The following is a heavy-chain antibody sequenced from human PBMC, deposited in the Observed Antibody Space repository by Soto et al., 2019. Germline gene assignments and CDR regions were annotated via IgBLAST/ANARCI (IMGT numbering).Heavy chain of an antibody. CDR1: GFTFSSYA. Sequence: EVQLLESGGGLVQPGGSLRLSCAASGFTFSSYAMNWVRQAPGKGLEWVSAISVSGGGTYYADSVKGRFTISRDNSKXXXXXXXXXXXXXXXXXXXXXXXXXXXXXXSFDSWGQGTLVTVSS. CDR3: XXXXXXXXXXSFDS. J-gene: IGHJ4*02. CDR2: ISVSGGGT. V-gene: IGHV3-23*01.